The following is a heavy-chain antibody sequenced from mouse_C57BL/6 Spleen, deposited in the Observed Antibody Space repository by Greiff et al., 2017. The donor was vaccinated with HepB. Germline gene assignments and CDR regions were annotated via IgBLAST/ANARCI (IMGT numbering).Heavy chain of an antibody. D-gene: IGHD2-4*01. Sequence: QVQLQQSGPGLVQPSQSLSITCTVSGFSLTSYGVHWVRQSPGKGLEWLGVIWSGGSTDYNAAFISRLSISKDNSKSQVFFKMNSLQADDTAIYYCARKKIYYDYLYYAMDYWGQGTSVTVSS. CDR2: IWSGGST. CDR1: GFSLTSYG. J-gene: IGHJ4*01. V-gene: IGHV2-2*01. CDR3: ARKKIYYDYLYYAMDY.